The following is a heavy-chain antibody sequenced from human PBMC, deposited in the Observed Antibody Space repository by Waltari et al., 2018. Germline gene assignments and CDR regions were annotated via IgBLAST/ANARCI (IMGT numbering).Heavy chain of an antibody. D-gene: IGHD6-13*01. CDR2: IRYDGSNK. J-gene: IGHJ4*02. CDR3: AKARIAAAAIDY. V-gene: IGHV3-30*02. CDR1: GFTFSSYG. Sequence: QVQLVESGGGVVQPGGSLRLSCAASGFTFSSYGLHWVRQAPGKGLEGVALIRYDGSNKYYADSVKGRFTISRDNSKNTLYLQMNSLRAEDTAVYYCAKARIAAAAIDYWGQGTLVTVSS.